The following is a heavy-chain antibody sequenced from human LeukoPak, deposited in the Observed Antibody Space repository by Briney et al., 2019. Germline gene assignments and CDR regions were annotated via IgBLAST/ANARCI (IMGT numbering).Heavy chain of an antibody. Sequence: GGSLRLSCAGSGFTFSSYGMSWVRQAPGKGLKWVSAIDGSGTNTLYADSVKGRFTISRDNSKNTAYLQMNSLRAEDTAIYYCAKRPARPKPFDCWGQGTLVTVSS. CDR3: AKRPARPKPFDC. CDR1: GFTFSSYG. V-gene: IGHV3-23*01. D-gene: IGHD1-14*01. J-gene: IGHJ4*02. CDR2: IDGSGTNT.